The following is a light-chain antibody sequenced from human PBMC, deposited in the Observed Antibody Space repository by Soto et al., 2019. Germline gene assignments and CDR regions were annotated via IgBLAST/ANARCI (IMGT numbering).Light chain of an antibody. CDR3: QQLNSYPHT. CDR2: GAS. CDR1: QVISSW. Sequence: IQMTQSPSSVSASVGDSVTITCRASQVISSWLAWYQVKPGKAPKLLIYGASNRESGVPSRFSASESGTLFTLTINSLQPEDFATYSCQQLNSYPHTFGGGTKVEIK. J-gene: IGKJ4*01. V-gene: IGKV1-12*01.